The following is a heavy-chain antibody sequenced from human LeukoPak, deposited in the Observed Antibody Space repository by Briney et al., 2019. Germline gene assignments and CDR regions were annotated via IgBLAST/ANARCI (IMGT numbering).Heavy chain of an antibody. V-gene: IGHV3-23*01. CDR3: AKSGYDYAEYFQH. CDR1: GFTFSSYA. Sequence: GGSLRLSCAASGFTFSSYAMSWVRQAPGKGLEWVSAIRGSGGSTYYADSVKGRFTISRDNSKNTLYLQMNSLRAEDTAVYYCAKSGYDYAEYFQHWGQDTLVTVSS. J-gene: IGHJ1*01. CDR2: IRGSGGST. D-gene: IGHD5-12*01.